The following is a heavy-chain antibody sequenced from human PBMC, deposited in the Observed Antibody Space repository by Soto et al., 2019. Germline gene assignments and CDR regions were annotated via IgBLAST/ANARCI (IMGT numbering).Heavy chain of an antibody. V-gene: IGHV1-69*13. CDR1: GGTFSSYA. CDR3: ARLPRAYSSGWFDY. CDR2: IIPIFGTA. Sequence: SVKVSCKASGGTFSSYAISWVRQAPGQGLEWMGGIIPIFGTANYAQKFQCRVTITADESTSTAYMELSSLRSEDTAVYYCARLPRAYSSGWFDYWGQGTLVTVSS. D-gene: IGHD6-19*01. J-gene: IGHJ4*02.